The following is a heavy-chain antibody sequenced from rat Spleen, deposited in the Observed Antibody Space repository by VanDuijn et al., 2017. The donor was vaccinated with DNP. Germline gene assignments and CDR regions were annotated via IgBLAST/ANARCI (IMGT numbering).Heavy chain of an antibody. D-gene: IGHD1-11*01. J-gene: IGHJ2*01. CDR1: GYSITSSYR. CDR3: ARMHYGCDN. V-gene: IGHV3-3*01. CDR2: INSAGTT. Sequence: EVQLQESGPGLVKTSQSLSLTCSVTGYSITSSYRWNWIRKFPGNKLEWMGSINSAGTTKYNPSLKSRISITRDTSKNQLFLQVNSVTTEDTATYYCARMHYGCDNWGQGVMVTVSS.